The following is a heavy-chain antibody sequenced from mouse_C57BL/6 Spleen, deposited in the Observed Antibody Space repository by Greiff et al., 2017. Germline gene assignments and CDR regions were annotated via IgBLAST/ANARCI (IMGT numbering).Heavy chain of an antibody. CDR2: ISSGGSYT. CDR1: GFTFSSYG. Sequence: EVKLEESGGDLVKPGGSLKLSCAASGFTFSSYGMSWVRQTPDKRLGWVATISSGGSYTYYPDSVKGRFTISRDNAKNTLYLQMSSLKSEDTAMYYCARLGSYAMDYWGQGTSVTVSS. CDR3: ARLGSYAMDY. J-gene: IGHJ4*01. V-gene: IGHV5-6*02. D-gene: IGHD1-1*01.